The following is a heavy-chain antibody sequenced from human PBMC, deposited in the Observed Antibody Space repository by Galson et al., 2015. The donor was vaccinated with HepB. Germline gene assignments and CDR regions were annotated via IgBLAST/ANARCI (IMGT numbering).Heavy chain of an antibody. CDR1: GFIFSSYG. J-gene: IGHJ3*02. V-gene: IGHV3-33*08. CDR2: IWYDGSNK. CDR3: ARDKDSSGSPLGAFDI. D-gene: IGHD3-22*01. Sequence: SLRLSCAASGFIFSSYGMHWVRQAPGKGLEWVAVIWYDGSNKYYADSVKGRFTISRDNSKNTLYLQMNSLRAEDTAVYYCARDKDSSGSPLGAFDIWGQGTMVTVSS.